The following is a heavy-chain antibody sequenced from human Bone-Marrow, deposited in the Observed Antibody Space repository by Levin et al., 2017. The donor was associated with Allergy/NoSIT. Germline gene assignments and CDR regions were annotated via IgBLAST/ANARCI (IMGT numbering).Heavy chain of an antibody. V-gene: IGHV4-34*01. D-gene: IGHD6-19*01. Sequence: SQTLSLTCTVYGGSFSGFYWSWIRQPPGKGLEWIGEINHSGSTNYNPSLKSRVTISLDTSKNQFSLRLTSVTAADTAVYYCAREAGRITQVAVVPWAFDIWGQGTMVTVSS. CDR2: INHSGST. CDR1: GGSFSGFY. J-gene: IGHJ3*02. CDR3: AREAGRITQVAVVPWAFDI.